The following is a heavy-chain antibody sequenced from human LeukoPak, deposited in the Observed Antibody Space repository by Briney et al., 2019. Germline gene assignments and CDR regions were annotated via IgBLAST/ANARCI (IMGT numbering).Heavy chain of an antibody. CDR3: ASHSPPDENTGYGDAGY. D-gene: IGHD4-17*01. CDR2: IIPIFGTA. Sequence: SVKVSCKASGGTFSSYAISWVRQAPGQGLEWMGGIIPIFGTANYAQKFQGRVTITADESTSTAYMELSSLRSEDTAVYYCASHSPPDENTGYGDAGYWGQGTLVTVSS. CDR1: GGTFSSYA. J-gene: IGHJ4*02. V-gene: IGHV1-69*01.